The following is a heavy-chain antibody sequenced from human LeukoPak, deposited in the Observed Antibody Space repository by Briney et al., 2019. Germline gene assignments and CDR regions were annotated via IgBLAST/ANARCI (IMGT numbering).Heavy chain of an antibody. D-gene: IGHD4-11*01. CDR2: IYPDDSNT. CDR3: ARYPNDHSNAGDY. Sequence: GESLKISCKGSGYTFTNYWIGWVRQMPGKGLEWMGIIYPDDSNTRYSPSFQGQVTISADKSISTAYVQWSSLKASDTAMYYCARYPNDHSNAGDYWGQGTLVTVSS. J-gene: IGHJ4*02. CDR1: GYTFTNYW. V-gene: IGHV5-51*01.